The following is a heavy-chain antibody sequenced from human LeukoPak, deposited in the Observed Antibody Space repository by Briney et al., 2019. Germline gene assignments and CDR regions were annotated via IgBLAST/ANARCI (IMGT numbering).Heavy chain of an antibody. CDR3: ARGSSSWRFGDWFDP. Sequence: AGGSLRLSCAASGFTFSSYSMNWVRQAPGKGLEWVSYISSSSSTIYYTDSVKGRFTISRDNAKNSLYLQMNSLRAEDTAVYYCARGSSSWRFGDWFDPWGQGTLVTVSS. V-gene: IGHV3-48*04. CDR2: ISSSSSTI. J-gene: IGHJ5*02. D-gene: IGHD6-13*01. CDR1: GFTFSSYS.